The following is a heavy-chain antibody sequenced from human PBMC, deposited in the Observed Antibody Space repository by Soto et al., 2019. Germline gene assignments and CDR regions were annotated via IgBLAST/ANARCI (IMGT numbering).Heavy chain of an antibody. Sequence: PGGSLRLSCAASGFTFSSYGMHWVRQAPGKGLEWVAVISSDGNNKYYADSVKGRFTISRDNSKNTLFLQMNSLRAEDTAVYYCAKNPGYYYDSTGYHFDYWGQRTLVTVSS. CDR3: AKNPGYYYDSTGYHFDY. V-gene: IGHV3-30*18. CDR2: ISSDGNNK. J-gene: IGHJ4*02. D-gene: IGHD3-22*01. CDR1: GFTFSSYG.